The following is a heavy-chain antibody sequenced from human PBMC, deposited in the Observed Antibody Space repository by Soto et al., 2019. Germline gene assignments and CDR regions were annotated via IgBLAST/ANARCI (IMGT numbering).Heavy chain of an antibody. V-gene: IGHV3-48*01. CDR3: TSPYSNSSSSPYY. Sequence: PGGSLRLSCAASGFTFSTYNMNWVRQAPGKGLEWVSYISTSSNTIYYADSVKGRFTISRDDAKNSLYLRMNSLRAEDTAVYYCTSPYSNSSSSPYYWGQGTLVTVSS. J-gene: IGHJ4*02. CDR1: GFTFSTYN. D-gene: IGHD6-6*01. CDR2: ISTSSNTI.